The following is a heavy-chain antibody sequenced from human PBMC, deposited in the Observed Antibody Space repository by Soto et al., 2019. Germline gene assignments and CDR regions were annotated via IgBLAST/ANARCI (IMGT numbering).Heavy chain of an antibody. CDR1: GGSFSGYY. D-gene: IGHD6-6*01. Sequence: QVQLQQWGAGLLKPSETLSLTCAVYGGSFSGYYWSWIRQPPGKGLEWIGEINHSGSTNYNPSLKSRVTISVDTSKNQFSLKLSSVTAADTAVYYCARAATIAARRAYWYFDLWGRGTLVTVSS. V-gene: IGHV4-34*01. CDR2: INHSGST. J-gene: IGHJ2*01. CDR3: ARAATIAARRAYWYFDL.